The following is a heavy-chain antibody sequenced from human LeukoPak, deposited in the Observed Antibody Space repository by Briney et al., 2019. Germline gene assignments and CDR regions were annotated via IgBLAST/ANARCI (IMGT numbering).Heavy chain of an antibody. D-gene: IGHD3-10*01. V-gene: IGHV3-53*01. CDR3: ASREYYYGSGSKTDDY. CDR1: GFTVSSNY. CDR2: IYSGGST. Sequence: TGGSLRLSCAASGFTVSSNYMSWVRQAPGKGLEWVSVIYSGGSTYYADSVKGRFTISRDNSKNTLYLQMNSLRAEDTAVYYCASREYYYGSGSKTDDYWGQGTLVTVSS. J-gene: IGHJ4*02.